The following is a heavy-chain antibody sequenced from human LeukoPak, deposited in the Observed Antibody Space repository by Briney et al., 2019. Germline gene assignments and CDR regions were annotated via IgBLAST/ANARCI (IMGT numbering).Heavy chain of an antibody. CDR2: IYSGGST. J-gene: IGHJ4*02. CDR3: ARGPYDNSGYRFDY. Sequence: GGSLRLSCAASEFTVTTNHMTWVRQAPGKGLELVSVIYSGGSTYYADSVKGRFTISRDNSKNTLYLQMNSLRAEDTAVYYCARGPYDNSGYRFDYWGQGTLVTGSS. CDR1: EFTVTTNH. D-gene: IGHD3-22*01. V-gene: IGHV3-66*01.